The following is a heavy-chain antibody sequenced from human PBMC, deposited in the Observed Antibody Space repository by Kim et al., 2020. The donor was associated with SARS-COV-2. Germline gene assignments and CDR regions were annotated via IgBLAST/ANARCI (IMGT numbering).Heavy chain of an antibody. D-gene: IGHD1-7*01. CDR1: GGSFSGYY. V-gene: IGHV4-34*01. CDR3: SRCQAVWNYREYYFDY. J-gene: IGHJ4*02. Sequence: SETLSLTCAVYGGSFSGYYWSWIRQPPGKGLEWIGEINHSGSTNYNPSLKSRVTISVDTSKNQFSLKLSSVTAADTAVYYCSRCQAVWNYREYYFDYWVQGSLVADPS. CDR2: INHSGST.